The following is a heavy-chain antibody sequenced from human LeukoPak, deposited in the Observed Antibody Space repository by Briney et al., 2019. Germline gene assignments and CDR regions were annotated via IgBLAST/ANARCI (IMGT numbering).Heavy chain of an antibody. CDR1: GGSISNGGYY. CDR3: ARVDGDYGDYYYYMDV. D-gene: IGHD4-17*01. J-gene: IGHJ6*03. V-gene: IGHV4-31*03. Sequence: PSETLSLTCTVSGGSISNGGYYWSWIRQHPGKGLEWIGYIYYSGSTYYNPSLNSRVTISVDTSENQFSLKLSSVTAADTAVYYCARVDGDYGDYYYYMDVWGKGTTFTVSS. CDR2: IYYSGST.